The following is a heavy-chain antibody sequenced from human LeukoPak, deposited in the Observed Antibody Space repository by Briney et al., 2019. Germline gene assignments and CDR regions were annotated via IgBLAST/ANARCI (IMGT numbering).Heavy chain of an antibody. V-gene: IGHV4-38-2*02. CDR2: IYHSGST. D-gene: IGHD1-26*01. CDR3: ARVDGSYSYYYYMDV. Sequence: SETLSLTCTVSGYSISSGYYWGWIRQPPGKGLEWIGSIYHSGSTYYNPSLKSRVTISVDTSKNQFSLKLSSVTAADTAVYYCARVDGSYSYYYYMDVWGKGTTVTVSS. CDR1: GYSISSGYY. J-gene: IGHJ6*03.